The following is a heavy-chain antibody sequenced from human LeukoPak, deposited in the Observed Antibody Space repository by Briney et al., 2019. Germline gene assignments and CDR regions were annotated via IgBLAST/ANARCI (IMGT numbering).Heavy chain of an antibody. V-gene: IGHV4-34*01. J-gene: IGHJ4*02. CDR3: ARATVAATLRSFDY. CDR1: GGSFSGYY. CDR2: INHSGST. Sequence: SETLSLTCAVYGGSFSGYYWSWIRQPPGKGLEWIGEINHSGSTNYNPSLKSQVTISVDTSKNQFSLKLSSVTAADTAVYYCARATVAATLRSFDYWGQGTLVTVSS. D-gene: IGHD2-15*01.